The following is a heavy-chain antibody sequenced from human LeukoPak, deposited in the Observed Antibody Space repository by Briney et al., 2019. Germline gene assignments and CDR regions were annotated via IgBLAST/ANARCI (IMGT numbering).Heavy chain of an antibody. CDR2: IDPEGGSTTDPDGGST. J-gene: IGHJ5*01. CDR3: VRARYSSAWFDS. D-gene: IGHD6-25*01. V-gene: IGHV1-46*01. Sequence: ASVKVSCKASGYIFSTHYIHWVRQAPGQGLQWMGIIDPEGGSTTDPDGGSTTDAERFQGRVTLTSDTSTSTVYMELSSLRSEDTAVYYCVRARYSSAWFDSWGHGTLVIVSS. CDR1: GYIFSTHY.